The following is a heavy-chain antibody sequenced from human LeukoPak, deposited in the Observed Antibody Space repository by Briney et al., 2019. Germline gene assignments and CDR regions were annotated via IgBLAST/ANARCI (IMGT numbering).Heavy chain of an antibody. D-gene: IGHD2-15*01. J-gene: IGHJ4*02. CDR3: ARRLSYSLFDY. V-gene: IGHV3-21*01. CDR2: ISSSSSYI. Sequence: GGSLRLSCAASGFTFSSYSMNWVRQAPGKGLEWVSSISSSSSYIYYADSVKGRFTISRDNAKNSLFLQMNSLRAEDTAVYSCARRLSYSLFDYWGQGTLVTVSS. CDR1: GFTFSSYS.